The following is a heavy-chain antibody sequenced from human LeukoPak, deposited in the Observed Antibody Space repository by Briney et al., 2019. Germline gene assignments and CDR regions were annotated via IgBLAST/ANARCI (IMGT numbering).Heavy chain of an antibody. Sequence: GGSLRLSCAASGFTFSNYGMNWVRQAPGKGLEWVSSIRVRSDSTHYADSVQGRFTISRDDSKNTAYLQMNSLKTEDTAVYYCTSLGPGIAAAGTEPRFDYWGQGTLVTVSS. J-gene: IGHJ4*02. D-gene: IGHD6-13*01. CDR2: IRVRSDST. CDR1: GFTFSNYG. CDR3: TSLGPGIAAAGTEPRFDY. V-gene: IGHV3-23*01.